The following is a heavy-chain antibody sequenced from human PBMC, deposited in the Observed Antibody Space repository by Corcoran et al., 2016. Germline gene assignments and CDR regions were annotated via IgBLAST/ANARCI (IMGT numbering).Heavy chain of an antibody. V-gene: IGHV1-3*01. CDR3: SRGLYYGSGSYPGG. D-gene: IGHD3-10*01. CDR2: VNAGKGNT. J-gene: IGHJ4*02. Sequence: QVQLVQSGAEVKKPGASVKVSCKASGYTFTSYAMHWVRQAPGQRLEWMGWVNAGKGNTKYSQKFQGRVPITRDTSASPAYMELSSMRSEDTAVYDCSRGLYYGSGSYPGGWGQGTLVTVSS. CDR1: GYTFTSYA.